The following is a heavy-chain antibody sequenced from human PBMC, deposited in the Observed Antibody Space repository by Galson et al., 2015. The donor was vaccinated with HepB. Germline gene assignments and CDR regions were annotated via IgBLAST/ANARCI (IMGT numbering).Heavy chain of an antibody. CDR3: ARDFGHCSGGSCTIHTYSFDQ. D-gene: IGHD2-15*01. V-gene: IGHV1-18*01. J-gene: IGHJ4*02. Sequence: SVTVSCKASGYMFTKYGFSWVRQAPGQGLEWMGWISAYNGNTIYAKKFQGRVSMTTDTSTSTAYMELRSLRSDDTAVYYCARDFGHCSGGSCTIHTYSFDQWGQGTLVTVSS. CDR2: ISAYNGNT. CDR1: GYMFTKYG.